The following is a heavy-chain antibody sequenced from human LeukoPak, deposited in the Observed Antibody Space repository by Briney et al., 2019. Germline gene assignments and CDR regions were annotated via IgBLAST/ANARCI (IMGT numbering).Heavy chain of an antibody. D-gene: IGHD3-10*01. J-gene: IGHJ3*02. V-gene: IGHV3-21*06. Sequence: GGSLRLSCAASGFTFSTYSMNWVRQPPGKGLEWVSSIATSSDYIYYAGSLKGRFTISRDNAKNSLYLHMNSLRPDDTAVYYCARGRSITILRGVAISDGFDIWGQGTKVTVS. CDR1: GFTFSTYS. CDR2: IATSSDYI. CDR3: ARGRSITILRGVAISDGFDI.